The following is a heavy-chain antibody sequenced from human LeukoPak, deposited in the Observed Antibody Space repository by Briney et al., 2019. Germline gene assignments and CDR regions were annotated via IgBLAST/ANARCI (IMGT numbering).Heavy chain of an antibody. V-gene: IGHV5-51*01. CDR3: ARRTDRSFWYLDY. Sequence: GESLKISCKGSGYSFTNYWIGWVCLMPGKGLEWMGIIYPGDSDTRYSPSFQGQVTISADKSICTAYLQWSSLKASDTAMYYCARRTDRSFWYLDYWGQGTLVTVSS. CDR1: GYSFTNYW. CDR2: IYPGDSDT. J-gene: IGHJ4*02.